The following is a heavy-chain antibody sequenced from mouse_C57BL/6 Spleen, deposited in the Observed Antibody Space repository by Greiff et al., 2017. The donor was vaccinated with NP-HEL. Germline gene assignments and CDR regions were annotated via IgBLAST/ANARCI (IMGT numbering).Heavy chain of an antibody. CDR2: IDPENGDT. CDR1: GFNIKDDY. V-gene: IGHV14-4*01. Sequence: EVQLQQSGAELVRPGASVKLSCTASGFNIKDDYMHWVKQRPEQGLEWIGWIDPENGDTEYASKFQGKATITADTSSNTAYLQLSSLTSEDTAVYYCTTKDYDYDVEYYFDYWGQGTTLTVSS. D-gene: IGHD2-4*01. CDR3: TTKDYDYDVEYYFDY. J-gene: IGHJ2*01.